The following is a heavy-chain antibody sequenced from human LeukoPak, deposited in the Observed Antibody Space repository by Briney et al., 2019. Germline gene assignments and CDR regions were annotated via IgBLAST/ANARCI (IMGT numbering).Heavy chain of an antibody. D-gene: IGHD3-10*01. J-gene: IGHJ6*03. CDR3: AKGGSGPSSGRPYNYFYYMDV. Sequence: GSLRLSCAASGFTFNTNAMSWVRQAPGKGLEWISSISKSGDSTYYADSVKGRFTISRDNSKNTVYVQMESLRAEDTALYYCAKGGSGPSSGRPYNYFYYMDVWGKGATVTVSS. CDR1: GFTFNTNA. V-gene: IGHV3-23*01. CDR2: ISKSGDST.